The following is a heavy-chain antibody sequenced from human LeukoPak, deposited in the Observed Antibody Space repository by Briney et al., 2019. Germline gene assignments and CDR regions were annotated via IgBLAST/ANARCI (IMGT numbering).Heavy chain of an antibody. CDR2: IYHSGST. J-gene: IGHJ3*02. CDR1: GYSISSGYY. V-gene: IGHV4-38-2*02. D-gene: IGHD3-3*01. Sequence: SETLSLTCAVSGYSISSGYYWGWIRQPPGKGLEWIGSIYHSGSTYYNPSLKSRVTISVDTSKNQFSLKLGSVTAADTAVYYCARDSFTIFGVAHLVVAFDIWGQGTMVTVSS. CDR3: ARDSFTIFGVAHLVVAFDI.